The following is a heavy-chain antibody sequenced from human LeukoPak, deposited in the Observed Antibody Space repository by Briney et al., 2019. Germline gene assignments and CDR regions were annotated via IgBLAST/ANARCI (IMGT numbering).Heavy chain of an antibody. J-gene: IGHJ6*03. D-gene: IGHD2-8*01. Sequence: PSETLSLTCVLYGGSSTNYFWSWIRQPPGKGLEWIGEIYHSGGTNYNPSLKSRITISVDKSQNQFSLKVNSLTAADTAVYYCATNGYYCMDVWGKGTTVTVSS. CDR2: IYHSGGT. CDR3: ATNGYYCMDV. CDR1: GGSSTNYF. V-gene: IGHV4-34*01.